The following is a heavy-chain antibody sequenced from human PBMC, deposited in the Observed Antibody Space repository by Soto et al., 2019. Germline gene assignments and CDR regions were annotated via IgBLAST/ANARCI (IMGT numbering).Heavy chain of an antibody. CDR3: ARGETLVLPAAIFNFDY. J-gene: IGHJ4*02. CDR1: GYTFTSYG. Sequence: QVQLVQSGAEVKKPGASVKVSCKASGYTFTSYGISWVRQAPGQGLEWMGWISDYNGNTNYAQKLQGRVTMTPDTSTSPAYMELRSLISDDTAVYYCARGETLVLPAAIFNFDYWGQGTLVTVSS. V-gene: IGHV1-18*01. D-gene: IGHD2-2*01. CDR2: ISDYNGNT.